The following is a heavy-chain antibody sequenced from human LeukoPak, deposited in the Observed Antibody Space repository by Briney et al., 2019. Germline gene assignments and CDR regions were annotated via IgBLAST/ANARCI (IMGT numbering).Heavy chain of an antibody. J-gene: IGHJ5*02. V-gene: IGHV1-2*02. CDR2: INPNSGGT. Sequence: ASVKVSCKASGYTFTGYYVHWVRRAPGQGLEWMGWINPNSGGTNYAQKFQGRVTMTRDTSISTAYMELSSLRSDDTAVYYCARNCSSTSCYGLDPWGQGTLVTVSS. CDR3: ARNCSSTSCYGLDP. CDR1: GYTFTGYY. D-gene: IGHD2-2*01.